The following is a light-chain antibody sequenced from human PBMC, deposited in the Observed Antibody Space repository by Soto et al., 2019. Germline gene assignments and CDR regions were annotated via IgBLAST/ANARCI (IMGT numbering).Light chain of an antibody. CDR1: SSDVGGYNY. CDR2: DVS. V-gene: IGLV2-11*01. Sequence: QSALTQPRSVSGSPGESVTISCTGTSSDVGGYNYVSWYQQHPGKAPKLMIYDVSKRPSGVPDRFSGSKSGNTASLTISGLQAEDEADYYCCSYAGSYPLYVFGTGTKLPVL. J-gene: IGLJ1*01. CDR3: CSYAGSYPLYV.